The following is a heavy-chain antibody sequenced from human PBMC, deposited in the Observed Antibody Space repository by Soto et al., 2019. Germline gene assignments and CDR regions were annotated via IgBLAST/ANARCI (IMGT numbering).Heavy chain of an antibody. D-gene: IGHD6-13*01. CDR3: ARYSGIAAAADEPDAFDI. Sequence: GGSLRLSCAASGFTVSSNYMSWVRQAPGKGLEWVSVIYSGGSTYYADSVKGRFTISRHNSKNTLYLQMNSLRAEDTAVYYCARYSGIAAAADEPDAFDIWGQGTMVTVS. CDR1: GFTVSSNY. J-gene: IGHJ3*02. CDR2: IYSGGST. V-gene: IGHV3-53*04.